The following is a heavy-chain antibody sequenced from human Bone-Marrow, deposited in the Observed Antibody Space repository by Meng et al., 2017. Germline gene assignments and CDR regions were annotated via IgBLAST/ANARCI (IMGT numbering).Heavy chain of an antibody. CDR3: ARDLPYASGAGGFDP. V-gene: IGHV4-30-2*01. CDR2: IYHSGTT. D-gene: IGHD3-10*01. Sequence: QLQLQESGSGLVKPSQTLSLTCAVSGGSFSSGGYSWSWIRQPPGEGLEWIGYIYHSGTTYYNPSLKSRVTISVDRSKNQFSLKLTSVTAADTAVYYCARDLPYASGAGGFDPWGQGTLVTVSS. CDR1: GGSFSSGGYS. J-gene: IGHJ5*02.